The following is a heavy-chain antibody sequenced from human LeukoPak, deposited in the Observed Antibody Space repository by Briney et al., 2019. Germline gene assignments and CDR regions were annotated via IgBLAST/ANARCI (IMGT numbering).Heavy chain of an antibody. CDR1: GDSVSSNSAA. CDR2: TYYRSKWYN. V-gene: IGHV6-1*01. D-gene: IGHD2-15*01. CDR3: ARDVLGYCSGGSCYYDY. Sequence: SQTLSLTCAISGDSVSSNSAAWNWIRQSPSRGLEWLGRTYYRSKWYNDYAVSVKGRITINPDTSKNQFSLQLNSVTPEDTAVYYCARDVLGYCSGGSCYYDYWGQGTLVTVSS. J-gene: IGHJ4*02.